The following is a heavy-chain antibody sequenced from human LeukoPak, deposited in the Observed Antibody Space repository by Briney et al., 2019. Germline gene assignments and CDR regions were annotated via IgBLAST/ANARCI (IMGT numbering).Heavy chain of an antibody. J-gene: IGHJ4*02. CDR2: ISGSGDRT. D-gene: IGHD3-10*01. CDR1: GFTFSSYG. CDR3: AKAAYGSESYYDPFDY. V-gene: IGHV3-23*01. Sequence: GGTLRLSCAASGFTFSSYGMSWVRQAPGKGLEWVSVISGSGDRTYYADSVKGRFTISRDSSKNTLYLQMNSLRAEDTAVYYCAKAAYGSESYYDPFDYWGQGTLVTVSS.